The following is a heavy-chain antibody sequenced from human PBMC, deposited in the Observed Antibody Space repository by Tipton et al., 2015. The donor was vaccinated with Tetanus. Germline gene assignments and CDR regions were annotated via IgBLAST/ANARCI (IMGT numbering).Heavy chain of an antibody. CDR3: ARGWSECSSWSCSPFDS. D-gene: IGHD2-2*01. CDR2: IYYTGST. V-gene: IGHV4-59*12. J-gene: IGHJ4*02. CDR1: GGSMNSYY. Sequence: TLSLTCTVSGGSMNSYYWSWIRQPPGKGLEWIGYIYYTGSTNYSPSLTGRVSMSLDTSKQQFSLSLTSATAADTAVYYCARGWSECSSWSCSPFDSWGQGTLVTVSS.